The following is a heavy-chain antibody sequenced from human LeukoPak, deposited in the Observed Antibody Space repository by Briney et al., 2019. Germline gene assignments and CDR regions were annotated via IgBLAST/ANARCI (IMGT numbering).Heavy chain of an antibody. D-gene: IGHD1-26*01. Sequence: SETLSLTCTVSGGSISSYYWSWIRQPPGKGLEWIGYIYYSGSINYNPSLKSRVTISVDTSKNQFSLKLSSVTAADTAVYYCARGVRGSYNFDYWGQGTLVTVSS. CDR1: GGSISSYY. V-gene: IGHV4-59*01. CDR2: IYYSGSI. J-gene: IGHJ4*02. CDR3: ARGVRGSYNFDY.